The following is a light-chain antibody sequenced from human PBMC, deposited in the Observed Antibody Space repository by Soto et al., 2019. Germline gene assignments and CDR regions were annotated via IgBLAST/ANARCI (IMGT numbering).Light chain of an antibody. CDR1: QSVSSSY. V-gene: IGKV3-20*01. CDR3: HQYGSSPRT. CDR2: GAS. Sequence: EILLTQSPGTLSLSPGEGATLSCRASQSVSSSYLAWYQQKPGQAPRLLIYGASSRATGIPDRFSGSGSGTDFTLTISRLEPEDFAVYYCHQYGSSPRTFGQGTKVEIK. J-gene: IGKJ1*01.